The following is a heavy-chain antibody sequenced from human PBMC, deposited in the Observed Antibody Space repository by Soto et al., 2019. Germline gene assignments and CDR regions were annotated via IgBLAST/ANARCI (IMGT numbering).Heavy chain of an antibody. CDR2: IKEDGSEK. V-gene: IGHV3-7*01. D-gene: IGHD2-15*01. CDR1: GFTFSRYS. J-gene: IGHJ4*02. Sequence: GGSLRLSCEASGFTFSRYSMTWVRQAPGKGLEWVANIKEDGSEKYYVDSVKGRFTISRDNAKNSIYLQMNSLRAEDTAVYYCVRVRIPRIPGYYYFDYWGQGTLVTVSS. CDR3: VRVRIPRIPGYYYFDY.